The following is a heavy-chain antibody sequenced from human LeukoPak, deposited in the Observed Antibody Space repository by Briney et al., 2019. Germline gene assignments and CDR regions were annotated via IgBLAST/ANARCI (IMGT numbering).Heavy chain of an antibody. V-gene: IGHV3-21*01. J-gene: IGHJ4*02. CDR3: ARVSSSWYYLDY. CDR2: ISSSSSYI. Sequence: GGSLRLSCAASGFTFSSYSMNWVRQAPGEGLEWVSFISSSSSYIYYADSVKGRFTISRDNAKNSLSLQMNSLRAEDTAVYYCARVSSSWYYLDYWGQGTLVTVSS. CDR1: GFTFSSYS. D-gene: IGHD6-13*01.